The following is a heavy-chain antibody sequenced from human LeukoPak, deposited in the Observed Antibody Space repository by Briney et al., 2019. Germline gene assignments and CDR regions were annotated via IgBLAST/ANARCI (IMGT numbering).Heavy chain of an antibody. J-gene: IGHJ4*02. D-gene: IGHD3-22*01. Sequence: GGSLRLSCAASGFTFSSYGMHWVRQAPGKGLEWVAIIWYDGSNKNYADSVKGRFTISRDNSKNTLYLQMNSLRAEDTAVYYCAKDSYYYDSSGYYYSDYWGQGTLVTVSS. CDR3: AKDSYYYDSSGYYYSDY. V-gene: IGHV3-30*02. CDR2: IWYDGSNK. CDR1: GFTFSSYG.